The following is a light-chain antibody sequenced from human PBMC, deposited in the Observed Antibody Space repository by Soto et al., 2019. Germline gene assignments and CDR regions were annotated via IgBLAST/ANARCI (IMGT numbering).Light chain of an antibody. CDR3: QVWDIGSGVV. J-gene: IGLJ2*01. CDR2: YDS. Sequence: SYELTQAPSVSVAPGKTARITCGGNNIGSKSVHWYQQKPGQAPVLDIYYDSDRPSGIPERFSGSNSGNTATLTISRVEAGDEADYYCQVWDIGSGVVFGGGTKLTVL. CDR1: NIGSKS. V-gene: IGLV3-21*04.